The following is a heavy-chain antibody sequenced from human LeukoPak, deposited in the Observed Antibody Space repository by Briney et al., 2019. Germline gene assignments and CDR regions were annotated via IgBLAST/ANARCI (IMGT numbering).Heavy chain of an antibody. CDR2: ISSNGGST. CDR1: GFTFSSYA. V-gene: IGHV3-64*01. Sequence: PGGSLRLSCAASGFTFSSYAMHWVRQAPGKGLEYVSAISSNGGSTYYANSVKGRFTISRDNSKNTLYLQMGSLRAEDTAVYYCAKDRAIGPANYWGQGTLVTVSS. J-gene: IGHJ4*02. CDR3: AKDRAIGPANY. D-gene: IGHD3-22*01.